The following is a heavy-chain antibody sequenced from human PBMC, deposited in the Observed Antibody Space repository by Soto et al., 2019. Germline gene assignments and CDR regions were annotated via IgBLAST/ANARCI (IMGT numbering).Heavy chain of an antibody. CDR1: GFTFRNYG. V-gene: IGHV3-30*18. CDR2: ISYDGSNK. Sequence: GGALRLSCAASGFTFRNYGMHWVRQAPGKGLEWVAVISYDGSNKYYADSVKGRFTISRDNSKNTLYLQMNGLRAEDTAVYYCAKWAARQWCAFDIWGQGTTVTVSS. D-gene: IGHD6-6*01. CDR3: AKWAARQWCAFDI. J-gene: IGHJ3*02.